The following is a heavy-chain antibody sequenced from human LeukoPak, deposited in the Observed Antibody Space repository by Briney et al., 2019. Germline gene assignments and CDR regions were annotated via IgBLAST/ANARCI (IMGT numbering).Heavy chain of an antibody. CDR2: ISSSSYI. D-gene: IGHD2-15*01. Sequence: PGGSLRLSCAASGFTFSSYSMNWVRQAPGKGLEWVSSISSSSYIYYADSVKGRFTISGDNAKNSLYLQMNSLRAEDTAVYYCARDAPVVAATYYYYYYGMDVWGQGTTVTVSS. CDR1: GFTFSSYS. CDR3: ARDAPVVAATYYYYYYGMDV. V-gene: IGHV3-21*01. J-gene: IGHJ6*02.